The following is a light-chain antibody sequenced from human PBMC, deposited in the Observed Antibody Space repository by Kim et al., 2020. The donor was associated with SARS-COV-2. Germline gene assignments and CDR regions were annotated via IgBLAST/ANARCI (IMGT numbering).Light chain of an antibody. CDR3: NSYTSSSTWV. CDR1: SSVVGGYNY. Sequence: GQSITISCTGTSSVVGGYNYISWYQQHPGKAPRLMIYEISNRPSGVSDRFSGSKSGNTASLTISGLQAEDEADYYCNSYTSSSTWVFGGGTKLTVL. V-gene: IGLV2-14*03. CDR2: EIS. J-gene: IGLJ3*02.